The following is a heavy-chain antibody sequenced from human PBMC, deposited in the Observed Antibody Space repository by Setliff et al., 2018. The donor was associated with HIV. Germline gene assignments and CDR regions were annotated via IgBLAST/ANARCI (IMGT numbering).Heavy chain of an antibody. V-gene: IGHV4-34*01. D-gene: IGHD2-15*01. J-gene: IGHJ5*02. Sequence: PSETLSLTCAVDGGSFSGDYWSWIRQPPGKGLEWIGEINHSASTNYNPSLKIRVTMSVETSKKQFSLNGTSVTAADTAVYYCARGVGLVVVYTTRGWFDPWGQGTLVTVSS. CDR2: INHSAST. CDR1: GGSFSGDY. CDR3: ARGVGLVVVYTTRGWFDP.